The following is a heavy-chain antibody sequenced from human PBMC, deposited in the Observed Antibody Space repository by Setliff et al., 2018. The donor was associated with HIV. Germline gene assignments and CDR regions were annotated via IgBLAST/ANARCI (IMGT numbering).Heavy chain of an antibody. V-gene: IGHV4-39*07. CDR2: VYYSGST. CDR1: GGSISSSSYY. Sequence: PPETLSLTCIVSGGSISSSSYYWGWIRQPPGKGLEWIGTVYYSGSTYYNPSLKSRVTISVDTSENQFSLKLSSVTAADTAVYYCARDGYSSSWYVISGSFDYWGQGILVTVSS. CDR3: ARDGYSSSWYVISGSFDY. J-gene: IGHJ4*02. D-gene: IGHD6-13*01.